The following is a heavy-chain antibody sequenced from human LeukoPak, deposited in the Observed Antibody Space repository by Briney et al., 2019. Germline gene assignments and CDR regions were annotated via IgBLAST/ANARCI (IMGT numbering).Heavy chain of an antibody. V-gene: IGHV3-66*01. J-gene: IGHJ4*02. CDR2: IYSGGST. CDR3: ARDGQWLVVDY. Sequence: GGSLRLSCAASGFTFSTYAMSWVRQAPGKGLEWVSVIYSGGSTYYADSVKGRFTISRDNSKNTLYLQMNSLRAEDTAAYYCARDGQWLVVDYWGQGTLVTVSS. CDR1: GFTFSTYA. D-gene: IGHD6-19*01.